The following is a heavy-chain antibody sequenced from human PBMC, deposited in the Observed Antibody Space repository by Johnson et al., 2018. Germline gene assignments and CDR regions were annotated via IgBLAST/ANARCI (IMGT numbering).Heavy chain of an antibody. J-gene: IGHJ6*03. CDR2: IYYGGST. CDR1: GGSISPYY. CDR3: ARAPNHPNHSSYYHYMDV. D-gene: IGHD2-21*01. Sequence: QVQLQQWGAGLFKPSETLSLTCGVYGGSISPYYWTWIRQPPGKGLEWIGYIYYGGSTNYNPSIKSRVTISVDTSKNQFSLKLSSVTAADTAVYYCARAPNHPNHSSYYHYMDVWGKGTTVTVSS. V-gene: IGHV4-59*12.